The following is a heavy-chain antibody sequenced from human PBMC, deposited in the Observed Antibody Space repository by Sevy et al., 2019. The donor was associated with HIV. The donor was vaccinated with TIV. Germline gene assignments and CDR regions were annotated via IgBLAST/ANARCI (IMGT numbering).Heavy chain of an antibody. D-gene: IGHD2-15*01. V-gene: IGHV3-73*01. CDR1: GFTFSGSA. CDR3: TRPDCSGGSCYVYY. J-gene: IGHJ4*02. Sequence: GGSLRLSCAASGFTFSGSAMHWVRQASGKGLEWVGRIRSKANSYATAYAASVKGRFTISRDDSKNTAYLQMKSLKTEDTAVYYCTRPDCSGGSCYVYYWGQGTLVTVSS. CDR2: IRSKANSYAT.